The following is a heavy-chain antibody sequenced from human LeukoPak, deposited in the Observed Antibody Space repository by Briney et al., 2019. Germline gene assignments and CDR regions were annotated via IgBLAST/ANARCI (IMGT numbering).Heavy chain of an antibody. CDR1: GFTVSSNY. J-gene: IGHJ4*02. CDR2: IYSGGST. V-gene: IGHV3-53*01. Sequence: PGGSLRLSCAASGFTVSSNYMSWVRQAPGKGLEWVSVIYSGGSTYYADSVKGRFTISRDNSKNTLYLQMNSLRAEDTAVYYCARDRYGDYESVVRWGQGTLVTVSS. CDR3: ARDRYGDYESVVR. D-gene: IGHD4-17*01.